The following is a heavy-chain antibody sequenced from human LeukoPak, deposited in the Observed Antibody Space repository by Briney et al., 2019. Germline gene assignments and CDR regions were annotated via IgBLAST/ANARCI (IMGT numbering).Heavy chain of an antibody. CDR1: GFTFSSYS. CDR2: ISGSSSYI. J-gene: IGHJ4*02. V-gene: IGHV3-21*01. CDR3: ARGADSSGYYD. D-gene: IGHD3-22*01. Sequence: PGGSLRLSCAASGFTFSSYSMNWVRQAPGKGLEWVSSISGSSSYIYYADSVKGRFTISRDNAKNSLYLQMNSLRAEDTAVYYCARGADSSGYYDWGQGTLVTVSS.